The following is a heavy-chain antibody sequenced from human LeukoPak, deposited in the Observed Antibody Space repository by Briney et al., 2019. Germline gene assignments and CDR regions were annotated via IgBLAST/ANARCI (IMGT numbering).Heavy chain of an antibody. D-gene: IGHD3-10*01. CDR3: ARAVLVRGVVIDY. CDR1: GFTFSDYS. Sequence: GGSLRLSCAASGFTFSDYSMNWVRQAPGKGLGWLSYISSSSSIYYADSVKGRFTISRDNAKNSLYLQMNSLRGEDTAVYYCARAVLVRGVVIDYWGQGTLVAVSS. J-gene: IGHJ4*02. CDR2: ISSSSSI. V-gene: IGHV3-48*01.